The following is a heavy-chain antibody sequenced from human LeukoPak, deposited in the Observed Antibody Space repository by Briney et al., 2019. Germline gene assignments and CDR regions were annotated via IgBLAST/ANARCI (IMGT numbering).Heavy chain of an antibody. J-gene: IGHJ6*03. CDR3: ARLIPYYYGSEYYYYYMDV. Sequence: WWSWVRQPPGNGLEWMGIIYPGDSDTRYSPSFQGQVTISADKSISTAYLQWSSLKASDTAMYYCARLIPYYYGSEYYYYYMDVWGKGTTVTISS. CDR2: IYPGDSDT. V-gene: IGHV5-51*01. D-gene: IGHD3-10*01. CDR1: W.